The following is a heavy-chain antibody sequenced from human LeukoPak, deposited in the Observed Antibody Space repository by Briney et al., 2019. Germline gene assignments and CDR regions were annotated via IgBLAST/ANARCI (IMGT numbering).Heavy chain of an antibody. Sequence: GGSLRLSCAASGFTFSSYAMHWVRQAPGKGLKWVAVTSFDGSDNYYADSVKGRFTISRDNSKNTLYLQMNTLRPDDTAVYYCARAPGTMIVVDYWGQGTLVTVSS. V-gene: IGHV3-30*04. D-gene: IGHD3-22*01. CDR3: ARAPGTMIVVDY. CDR1: GFTFSSYA. CDR2: TSFDGSDN. J-gene: IGHJ4*02.